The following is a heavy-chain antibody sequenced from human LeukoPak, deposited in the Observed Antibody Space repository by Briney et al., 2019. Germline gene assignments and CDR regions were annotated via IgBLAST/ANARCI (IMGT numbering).Heavy chain of an antibody. Sequence: GGSLRLSCAASGFTFSSYAMSWVRQAPGKGLEWVSATSGSGGSTYYADSVKGRFTISRDNSKNTLYLQMNSLRAEDTAVYYCAKSDDQVWGSYLDYWGQGTLVTVSS. J-gene: IGHJ4*02. CDR2: TSGSGGST. CDR3: AKSDDQVWGSYLDY. V-gene: IGHV3-23*01. D-gene: IGHD3-16*02. CDR1: GFTFSSYA.